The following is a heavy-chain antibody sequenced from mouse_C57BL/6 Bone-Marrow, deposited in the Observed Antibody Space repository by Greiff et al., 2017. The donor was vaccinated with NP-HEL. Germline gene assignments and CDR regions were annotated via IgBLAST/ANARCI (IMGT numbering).Heavy chain of an antibody. CDR3: AYDYGLAWFAY. V-gene: IGHV1-50*01. Sequence: QVQLQQPGAELVKPGASVKLSCKASGYTFTSYWMQWVKQRPGQGLEWIGELDPSDSYTNYNQKFKGKATLTVDTSSSTAYMQLSSLTSEDSAVYYCAYDYGLAWFAYWGQGTLVTVSA. D-gene: IGHD2-4*01. CDR2: LDPSDSYT. CDR1: GYTFTSYW. J-gene: IGHJ3*01.